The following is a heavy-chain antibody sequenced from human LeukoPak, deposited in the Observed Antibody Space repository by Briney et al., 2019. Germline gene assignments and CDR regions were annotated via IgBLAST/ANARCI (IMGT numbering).Heavy chain of an antibody. CDR2: IKYNGYT. D-gene: IGHD3-16*01. J-gene: IGHJ4*02. V-gene: IGHV4-59*01. CDR3: ARLKMLLREGFDY. CDR1: GITFSSYG. Sequence: PGRSLRLSCAASGITFSSYGMHWVRQPPGKGLEWHGYIKYNGYTNYNPSLKSRVTISIYASKKQFSLKLSSMTAADTAVYYFARLKMLLREGFDYWGQGTLVTVSS.